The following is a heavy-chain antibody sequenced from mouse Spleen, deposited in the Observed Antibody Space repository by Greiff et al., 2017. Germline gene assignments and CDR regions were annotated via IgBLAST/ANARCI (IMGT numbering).Heavy chain of an antibody. CDR3: AANSFDY. V-gene: IGHV1-4*01. J-gene: IGHJ2*01. Sequence: VQLVESGAELARPGASVKMSCKASGYTFTSYTMHWVKQRPGQGLEWIGYINPSSGYTKYNQKFKDKATLTADKSSSTAYMQLSSLTSEDSAVYYCAANSFDYWGQGTTLTVSS. CDR2: INPSSGYT. CDR1: GYTFTSYT.